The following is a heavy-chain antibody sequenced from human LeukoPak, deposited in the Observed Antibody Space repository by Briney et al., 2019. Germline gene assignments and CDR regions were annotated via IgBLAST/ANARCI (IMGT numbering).Heavy chain of an antibody. CDR3: ARDGRTYYYDSSGYFFDY. J-gene: IGHJ4*02. CDR2: ISSSGSTI. D-gene: IGHD3-22*01. Sequence: GGSLRLSCAASGFTFSDYYMSWIRQAPGEGLEWVSYISSSGSTIYYADSVKGRFTISRDNSKNTLYLQMNSLRAEDTAVYYCARDGRTYYYDSSGYFFDYWGQGTLATVSS. V-gene: IGHV3-11*04. CDR1: GFTFSDYY.